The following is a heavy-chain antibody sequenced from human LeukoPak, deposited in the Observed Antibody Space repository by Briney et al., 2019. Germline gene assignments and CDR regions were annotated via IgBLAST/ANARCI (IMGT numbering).Heavy chain of an antibody. CDR2: ISTSSTYI. Sequence: GRCLRLSCAASGFTFSSYSMNWVRQAAGNGLEWVSSISTSSTYIYYADSVKGSFTISRDNAKNSLYLQMNSLRAEDTAVYYCARDPPFIIGTTFFDYWGQGTLVTVSS. CDR3: ARDPPFIIGTTFFDY. CDR1: GFTFSSYS. J-gene: IGHJ4*02. D-gene: IGHD1-20*01. V-gene: IGHV3-21*01.